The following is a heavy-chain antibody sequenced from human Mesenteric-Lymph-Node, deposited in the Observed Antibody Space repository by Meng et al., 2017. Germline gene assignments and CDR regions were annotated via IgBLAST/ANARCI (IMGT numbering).Heavy chain of an antibody. CDR3: ARLRTMVRAPVRFDP. V-gene: IGHV4-34*01. Sequence: SETLSLTCAVYGGSFSGYYWSWIRQPPGKGLEWIGEINHSGSTNYNPSLKSRVTISVDTSKNQFSLKLSPVTAADTAVYYCARLRTMVRAPVRFDPWGQGTLVTVSS. CDR1: GGSFSGYY. CDR2: INHSGST. D-gene: IGHD3-10*01. J-gene: IGHJ5*02.